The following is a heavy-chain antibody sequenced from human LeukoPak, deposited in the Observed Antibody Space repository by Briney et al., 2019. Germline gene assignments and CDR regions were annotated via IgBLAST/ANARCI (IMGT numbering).Heavy chain of an antibody. CDR3: TLYNY. CDR1: GYSFTSQD. V-gene: IGHV1-3*03. D-gene: IGHD2-2*02. CDR2: INPGNGDT. J-gene: IGHJ4*02. Sequence: ASVKVSCKTSGYSFTSQDMHWVRQAPGQSLEWMGCINPGNGDTKYSQEFQGRVAITRDTSATTAYMELSSLRSDDMAVYYCTLYNYWGQGTLVTVSS.